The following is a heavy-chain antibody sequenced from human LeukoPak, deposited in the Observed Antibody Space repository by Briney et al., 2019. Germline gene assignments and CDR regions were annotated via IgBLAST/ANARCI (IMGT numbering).Heavy chain of an antibody. D-gene: IGHD3-22*01. J-gene: IGHJ1*01. V-gene: IGHV3-23*01. CDR2: ITSNGRST. CDR1: GFTFGTYD. Sequence: GGSLRLSCAASGFTFGTYDMSWVRQAPGKGVDGVSSITSNGRSTFYADSVKGRFTISRDNSKNTLYLQMNSLRAEDTAVYYCAVYDSSIDLLHWGQGTLVTVSS. CDR3: AVYDSSIDLLH.